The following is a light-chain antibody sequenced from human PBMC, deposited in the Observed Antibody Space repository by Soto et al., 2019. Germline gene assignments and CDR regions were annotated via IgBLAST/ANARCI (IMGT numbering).Light chain of an antibody. CDR2: DVN. J-gene: IGLJ2*01. Sequence: QSALTQPASVSGSPGQSITISCTGTSSDVGGYNYVSWYQHHPGKAPKLMIYDVNDRPSGISFRFSGSKSGNTASLTIARHQDEDEADYYCSSYTSSNTVLFGGGTKLTVL. V-gene: IGLV2-14*03. CDR3: SSYTSSNTVL. CDR1: SSDVGGYNY.